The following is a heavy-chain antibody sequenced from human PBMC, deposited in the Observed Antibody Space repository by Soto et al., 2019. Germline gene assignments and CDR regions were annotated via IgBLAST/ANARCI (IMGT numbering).Heavy chain of an antibody. CDR3: ASGIQLWLRRINDGYSG. D-gene: IGHD5-18*01. CDR1: GGTFSTYA. V-gene: IGHV1-69*12. J-gene: IGHJ4*02. Sequence: QVPLVQSGAEVKKPESSVKVSCKAPGGTFSTYAISWVRQAPGQGLEWMGGIIPMFGTANYAQRFQDRVTITADESTNTVYTELGSLRSEDTAVYFCASGIQLWLRRINDGYSGWGEGTLVTVSS. CDR2: IIPMFGTA.